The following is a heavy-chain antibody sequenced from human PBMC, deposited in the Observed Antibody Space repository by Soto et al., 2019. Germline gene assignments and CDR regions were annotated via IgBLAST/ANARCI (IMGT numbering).Heavy chain of an antibody. J-gene: IGHJ6*02. CDR1: GFTFDDYA. CDR2: ISWDGGST. CDR3: AKDEYCSTTRCYNGHREPYGMDV. V-gene: IGHV3-43D*04. D-gene: IGHD2-2*02. Sequence: GGSLRLSCAASGFTFDDYAMHWVRQAPGKGLEWVSLISWDGGSTYYADSVKGRFTISRDNSKNSLYLQMNSLRAEDTALYYCAKDEYCSTTRCYNGHREPYGMDVWGQGTTVTVSS.